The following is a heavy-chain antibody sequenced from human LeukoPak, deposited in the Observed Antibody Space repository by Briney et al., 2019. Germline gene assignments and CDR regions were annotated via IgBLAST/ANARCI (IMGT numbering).Heavy chain of an antibody. CDR1: GFTFSKYG. CDR2: ISYDGNDK. Sequence: GRSLRLSCASSGFTFSKYGMYWVRQAPGKGLDWVTFISYDGNDKYYGDSVKGRFTISRDNSKNTLYLQMNSLRPEDTAVYYCAKDAMIVATIGEIDSWGQGTLVTVSS. V-gene: IGHV3-30*18. CDR3: AKDAMIVATIGEIDS. J-gene: IGHJ4*02. D-gene: IGHD5-12*01.